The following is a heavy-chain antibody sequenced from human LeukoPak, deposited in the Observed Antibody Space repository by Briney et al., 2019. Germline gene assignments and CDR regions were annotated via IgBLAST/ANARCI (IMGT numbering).Heavy chain of an antibody. J-gene: IGHJ4*02. V-gene: IGHV3-23*01. D-gene: IGHD2-15*01. CDR2: ISGNGATT. Sequence: GGSLRLSCAASGFIFSNFAMTWVRQAPGKGLEWVSTISGNGATTYYADSVKGRFTISRDNSKNTLYLQMNSLRAEDTAVYYCAKGDVVVVAAADYWGQGTLVTVSS. CDR1: GFIFSNFA. CDR3: AKGDVVVVAAADY.